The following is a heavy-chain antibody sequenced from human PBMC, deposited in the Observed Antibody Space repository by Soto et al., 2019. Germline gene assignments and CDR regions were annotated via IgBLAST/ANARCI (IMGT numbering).Heavy chain of an antibody. CDR1: GGSISSYY. CDR3: ARGAAVAGTRYYYYYMAV. J-gene: IGHJ6*03. CDR2: IYYSGST. Sequence: SETLYLTCTVSGGSISSYYWSWIRQPPGKGLEWIGYIYYSGSTNYNPSLKSRVTISVDTSKNQFSLKLSSVTAADTAVYYCARGAAVAGTRYYYYYMAVCGKGTTVTGSS. V-gene: IGHV4-59*01. D-gene: IGHD6-19*01.